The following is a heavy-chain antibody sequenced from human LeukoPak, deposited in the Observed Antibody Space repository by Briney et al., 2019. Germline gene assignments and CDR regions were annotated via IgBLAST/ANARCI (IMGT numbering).Heavy chain of an antibody. CDR2: ISYDGSNK. CDR1: GFTFSSYA. Sequence: GGSLRLSCAASGFTFSSYAMHWVRQAPGKGLEWVAVISYDGSNKYYADSVKGRFTISRDNSKNTLYLQMNSLRAEDTAVYYCARDVGYYDSSGYYEGIDYWGQGTLVTVSS. D-gene: IGHD3-22*01. J-gene: IGHJ4*02. CDR3: ARDVGYYDSSGYYEGIDY. V-gene: IGHV3-30-3*01.